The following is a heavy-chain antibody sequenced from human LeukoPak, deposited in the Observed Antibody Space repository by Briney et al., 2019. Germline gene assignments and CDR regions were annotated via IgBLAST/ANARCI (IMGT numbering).Heavy chain of an antibody. CDR2: ISYDGSNK. J-gene: IGHJ4*02. CDR1: GFTFSSYA. CDR3: ARALGSCTNGVCYTEFDY. D-gene: IGHD2-8*01. V-gene: IGHV3-30*01. Sequence: PGRSLRLSCAASGFTFSSYAMHWVRQAPGKGLEWVAVISYDGSNKSYADSVKGRFTIPRDNSKSTLYLQMNSLRAEDTAVYYCARALGSCTNGVCYTEFDYWGQGTLVTVSS.